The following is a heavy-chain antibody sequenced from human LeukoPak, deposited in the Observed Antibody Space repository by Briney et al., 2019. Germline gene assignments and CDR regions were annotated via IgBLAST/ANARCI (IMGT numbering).Heavy chain of an antibody. J-gene: IGHJ4*02. CDR2: ISGSGGST. CDR3: AKDEAADPADCGGDCYQPLTPGGTYFDY. Sequence: GGSLRLSCAASGFTFSDYAMSWVRQAPGKGLEWVSAISGSGGSTYYADSVKGRFTIPRDNSKNTLYLQMNSLRAEDTAVYYCAKDEAADPADCGGDCYQPLTPGGTYFDYWGQGTLVTVSS. V-gene: IGHV3-23*01. D-gene: IGHD2-21*02. CDR1: GFTFSDYA.